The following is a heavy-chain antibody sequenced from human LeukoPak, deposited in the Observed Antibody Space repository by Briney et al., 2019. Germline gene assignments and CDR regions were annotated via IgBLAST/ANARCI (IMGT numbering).Heavy chain of an antibody. CDR1: GGSIRSHY. V-gene: IGHV4-59*11. Sequence: SETLSLTCTVSGGSIRSHYWNWIRQPPGKGLEWIGYNYDSGSTTSNPSLNSRVAISVDTSKNQFSLRLTSVTAADTAVYYCAREQGPVAARLNYYYYYMDVWGEGTTVTVSS. J-gene: IGHJ6*03. D-gene: IGHD6-6*01. CDR2: NYDSGST. CDR3: AREQGPVAARLNYYYYYMDV.